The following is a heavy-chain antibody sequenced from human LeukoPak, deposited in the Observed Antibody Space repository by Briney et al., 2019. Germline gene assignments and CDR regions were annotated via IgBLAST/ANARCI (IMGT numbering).Heavy chain of an antibody. D-gene: IGHD2-15*01. J-gene: IGHJ4*02. CDR1: GYTFTSYD. CDR3: AREAQGYCSGGSCYPLGY. V-gene: IGHV1-8*01. Sequence: ASVSVSCKASGYTFTSYDINWVRQAPGQGLEWMGWMNPNSGNTDYAQKLQGRVTITRTTSISTAYMELSRLRSDDTAVYYCAREAQGYCSGGSCYPLGYWGQGTLVTVSS. CDR2: MNPNSGNT.